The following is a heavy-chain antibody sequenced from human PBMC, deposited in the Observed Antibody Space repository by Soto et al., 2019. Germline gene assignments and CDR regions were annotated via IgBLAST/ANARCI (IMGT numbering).Heavy chain of an antibody. CDR2: ISSSGSTI. Sequence: CAASGFTFSSYEMNWVRQAPGKGLEWVSYISSSGSTIYYADSVKGRFTISRDNAKNSLYLQMNSLRAEDTAVYYCARDPAGVIAKYGMDVWGQGTTVTVSS. J-gene: IGHJ6*02. CDR1: GFTFSSYE. D-gene: IGHD3-16*02. CDR3: ARDPAGVIAKYGMDV. V-gene: IGHV3-48*03.